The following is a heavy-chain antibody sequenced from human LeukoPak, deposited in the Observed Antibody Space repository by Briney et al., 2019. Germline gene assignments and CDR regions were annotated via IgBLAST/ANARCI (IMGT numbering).Heavy chain of an antibody. V-gene: IGHV4-39*07. CDR3: AREGGSYVSAFDS. CDR2: IYYSGTT. J-gene: IGHJ3*02. CDR1: GGSISSSSYY. Sequence: SETLSLTCTVSGGSISSSSYYWGWIRQPPGKGLEWIGTIYYSGTTYYNPSRKTRVPIAVDTSKNRFSLKLSSVTAADTDVYYCAREGGSYVSAFDSWGQGTMVTVSS. D-gene: IGHD1-26*01.